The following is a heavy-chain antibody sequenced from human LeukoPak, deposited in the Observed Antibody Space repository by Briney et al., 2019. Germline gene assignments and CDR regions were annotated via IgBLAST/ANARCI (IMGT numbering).Heavy chain of an antibody. CDR1: GFTFSTYA. CDR2: IRDSGVGT. CDR3: ARDGRLTTFDY. Sequence: GGSLRLSCAASGFTFSTYAMSWVRQAPGKGLEWVSAIRDSGVGTYYADSVRGRFTISGDNSKNTMFLQMNSLRAEDTAVYYCARDGRLTTFDYWGQGTLVTVSS. J-gene: IGHJ4*02. V-gene: IGHV3-23*01. D-gene: IGHD4/OR15-4a*01.